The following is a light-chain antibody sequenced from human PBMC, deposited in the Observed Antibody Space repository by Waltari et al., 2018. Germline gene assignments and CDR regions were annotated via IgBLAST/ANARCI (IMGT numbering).Light chain of an antibody. V-gene: IGLV2-14*03. CDR2: DVT. CDR1: SSDVGGYDY. CDR3: ISYRRSSTWV. Sequence: QSALTQPASVSGSPGQSITLSCTGTSSDVGGYDYVSWYQQHPGKAPKLRIYDVTKRPSGVSNRFSGSKSANTASLTISGLQAEDEADYYCISYRRSSTWVFGEGTKLTVL. J-gene: IGLJ3*02.